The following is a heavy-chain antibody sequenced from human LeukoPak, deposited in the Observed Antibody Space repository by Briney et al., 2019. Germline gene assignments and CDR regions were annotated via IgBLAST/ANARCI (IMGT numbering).Heavy chain of an antibody. V-gene: IGHV7-4-1*02. D-gene: IGHD6-13*01. Sequence: ASVKVSCKASGYTFTSYAMNWVRQAPGQGLEWMGWINTNTGNPTYAQGFTGRFVFSLDTSVSTAYLQISSLKAEDTAVYYCARDPGSRIAAAATDDYWGQGTLVTVSS. CDR1: GYTFTSYA. CDR2: INTNTGNP. CDR3: ARDPGSRIAAAATDDY. J-gene: IGHJ4*02.